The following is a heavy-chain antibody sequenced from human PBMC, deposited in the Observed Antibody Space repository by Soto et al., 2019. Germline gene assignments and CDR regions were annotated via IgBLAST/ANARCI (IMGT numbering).Heavy chain of an antibody. CDR1: GGSISSSSYY. J-gene: IGHJ4*02. D-gene: IGHD3-10*01. Sequence: SETLSLTCTVSGGSISSSSYYWGWIRQPPGKGLEWIGSIYYSGSTYYNPSLKSRVTISVDTSKNQFSLKLSSVTAADTAVYYCARYKRWFFDYWGQGTLVTVSS. CDR3: ARYKRWFFDY. V-gene: IGHV4-39*01. CDR2: IYYSGST.